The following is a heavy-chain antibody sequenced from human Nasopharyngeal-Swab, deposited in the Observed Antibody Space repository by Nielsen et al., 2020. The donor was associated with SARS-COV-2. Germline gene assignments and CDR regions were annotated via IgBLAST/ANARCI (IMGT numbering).Heavy chain of an antibody. CDR2: ISSGSSTI. CDR3: ARDMGSGSYFSY. J-gene: IGHJ4*02. D-gene: IGHD2-15*01. Sequence: GESLKISCAASGFTFSSYSMNWVRQAPGKGLEWVSYISSGSSTIYYADSVKGRFTISRDNAKNSLYLQMNSLRAEDTAVYYCARDMGSGSYFSYWGQGTLVTVSS. V-gene: IGHV3-48*01. CDR1: GFTFSSYS.